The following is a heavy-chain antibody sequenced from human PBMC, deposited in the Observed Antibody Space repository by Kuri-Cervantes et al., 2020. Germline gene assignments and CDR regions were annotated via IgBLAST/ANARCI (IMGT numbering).Heavy chain of an antibody. Sequence: SVKVSCKASGCTFSNSAISWVRQAPGQGLEWMGGFIPDFGTSNYAQKFQGRVTITADKSTSTAYMELSSLTSEDTAMYYCAKAGHTVGAAFDSWGQGTLVTVSS. D-gene: IGHD4-11*01. V-gene: IGHV1-69*06. CDR2: FIPDFGTS. CDR1: GCTFSNSA. CDR3: AKAGHTVGAAFDS. J-gene: IGHJ4*02.